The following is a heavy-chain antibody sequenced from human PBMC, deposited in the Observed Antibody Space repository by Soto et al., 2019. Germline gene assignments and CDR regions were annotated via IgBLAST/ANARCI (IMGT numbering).Heavy chain of an antibody. Sequence: PSETLSLTCTVSGGSISSSNYYWGWIRQPPGKGLEWIGSIYYSGSTYYNPSLKSRVTISVDTFKNQFSLKLSSVTAADTAVYYCATQEVGGSYVYTFDPWGQGTLVTVSS. CDR2: IYYSGST. CDR1: GGSISSSNYY. J-gene: IGHJ5*02. D-gene: IGHD1-26*01. V-gene: IGHV4-39*01. CDR3: ATQEVGGSYVYTFDP.